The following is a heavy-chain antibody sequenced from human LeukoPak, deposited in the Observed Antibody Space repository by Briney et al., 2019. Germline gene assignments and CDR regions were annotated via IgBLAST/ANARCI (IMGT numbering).Heavy chain of an antibody. V-gene: IGHV1-46*01. CDR2: INPSGGST. CDR3: AGSSWYAGFDY. J-gene: IGHJ4*02. Sequence: ASVKVSCKASGYTFTSYYMHWVRQAPGQGLEWMGIINPSGGSTSYAQKFQGRVTITADESTSTAYMELSSLRSEDTAVYYCAGSSWYAGFDYWGQGTLVTVSS. CDR1: GYTFTSYY. D-gene: IGHD6-13*01.